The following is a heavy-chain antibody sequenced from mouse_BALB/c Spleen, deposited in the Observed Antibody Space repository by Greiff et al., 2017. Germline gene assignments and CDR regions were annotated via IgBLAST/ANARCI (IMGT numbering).Heavy chain of an antibody. CDR1: GYSITSDYA. J-gene: IGHJ2*01. CDR2: ISYSGST. Sequence: EVQLQESGPGLVKPSQSLSLTCTVTGYSITSDYAWNWIRQFPGNTLEWMGYISYSGSTSYNPSLKSRISITRDTSKNQFFLQLNSVTTEDTATYYCARGIYYGNLDYWGQGTTLTVSS. CDR3: ARGIYYGNLDY. V-gene: IGHV3-2*02. D-gene: IGHD2-1*01.